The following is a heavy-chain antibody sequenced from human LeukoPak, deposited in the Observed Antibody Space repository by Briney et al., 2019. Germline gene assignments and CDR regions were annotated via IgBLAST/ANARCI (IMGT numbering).Heavy chain of an antibody. Sequence: KASETLSLTCTVSGGSTSSYYWSRIRQPPGKGLEWIGYIYYSGSTNYNPSLKSRVTISVDTSKNQFSLKLSSVTAADTAVYYCARVTYVWGSYRFDYWGQGTLVTVSS. CDR3: ARVTYVWGSYRFDY. J-gene: IGHJ4*02. CDR2: IYYSGST. D-gene: IGHD3-16*02. CDR1: GGSTSSYY. V-gene: IGHV4-59*01.